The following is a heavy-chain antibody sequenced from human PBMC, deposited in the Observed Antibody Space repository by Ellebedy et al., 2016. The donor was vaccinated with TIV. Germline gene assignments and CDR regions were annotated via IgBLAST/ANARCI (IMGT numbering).Heavy chain of an antibody. CDR2: INPNTGGT. J-gene: IGHJ5*02. V-gene: IGHV1-2*02. Sequence: ASVKVSXXASGYTFTDYYIHWVRQAPGQGLEWMGWINPNTGGTNYAQKLRGRVTMTRDTSISTAYMELSRLRSADTAVYYCARDVLHRVQRERRNWFNPWGQGTLVTVSS. D-gene: IGHD1-1*01. CDR1: GYTFTDYY. CDR3: ARDVLHRVQRERRNWFNP.